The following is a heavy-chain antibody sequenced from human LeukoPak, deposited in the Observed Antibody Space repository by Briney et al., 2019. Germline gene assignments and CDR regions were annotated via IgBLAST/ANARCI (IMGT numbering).Heavy chain of an antibody. V-gene: IGHV4-34*01. CDR1: GTSFSSYY. Sequence: SETLSLTCAVSGTSFSSYYWSWIRQPPGTGLEWIGEVNHSGYTNDNPSLKSRVTISVDTSKNQFSLRLRAVTAADTGVYFCARMTTGHDFWGQGTLVTVSS. D-gene: IGHD4-17*01. CDR2: VNHSGYT. CDR3: ARMTTGHDF. J-gene: IGHJ4*02.